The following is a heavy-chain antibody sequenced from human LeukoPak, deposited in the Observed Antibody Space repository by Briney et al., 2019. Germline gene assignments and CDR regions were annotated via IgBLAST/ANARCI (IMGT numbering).Heavy chain of an antibody. CDR3: ARGGIAAAGTYGMDV. CDR1: GFTFSDYY. CDR2: ISSSSSYT. Sequence: GGSLRLSCAASGFTFSDYYMSWIRQAPGKGLEWVSYISSSSSYTNYADSVKGRFTISRDNAKNSLYLQMNSLRAEDTAVYYCARGGIAAAGTYGMDVRGKGTTVTVSS. V-gene: IGHV3-11*06. D-gene: IGHD6-13*01. J-gene: IGHJ6*04.